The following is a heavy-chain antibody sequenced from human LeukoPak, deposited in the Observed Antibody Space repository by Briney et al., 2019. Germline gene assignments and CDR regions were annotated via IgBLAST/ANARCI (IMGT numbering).Heavy chain of an antibody. V-gene: IGHV1-69*04. Sequence: SVKVSCKASGGTFSNYAISWVRQAPGQGLEWMGRIIPILGIANYAQKFQGRVTITADKSTSTAYMELSSLRSEDTAVYYCARTSWGMGDAFDIWGQGTMVTVSS. D-gene: IGHD3-16*01. J-gene: IGHJ3*02. CDR2: IIPILGIA. CDR3: ARTSWGMGDAFDI. CDR1: GGTFSNYA.